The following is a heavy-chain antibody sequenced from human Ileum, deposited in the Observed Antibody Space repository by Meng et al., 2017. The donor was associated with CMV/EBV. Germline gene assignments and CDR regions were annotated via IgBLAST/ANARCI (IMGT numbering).Heavy chain of an antibody. CDR1: GFTLSSYW. CDR2: INSDGSST. D-gene: IGHD5-18*01. CDR3: ARGSPGYSYGWYFDY. Sequence: SGFTLSSYWMHWVRQAPGKGLVWVSRINSDGSSTSYADSVKGRFTISRDNAKNTLYLQMNSLRAKDTAVYYCARGSPGYSYGWYFDYWGQGTLVTVSS. J-gene: IGHJ4*02. V-gene: IGHV3-74*01.